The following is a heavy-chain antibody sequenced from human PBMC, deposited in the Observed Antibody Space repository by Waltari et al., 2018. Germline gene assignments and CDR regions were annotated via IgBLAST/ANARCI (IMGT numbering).Heavy chain of an antibody. CDR1: GFTFSSYA. CDR2: IYSGGST. CDR3: ARNYYAFDAFDI. D-gene: IGHD3-10*01. V-gene: IGHV3-23*03. J-gene: IGHJ3*02. Sequence: EVQLLESGGGLVQPGGSLRLSCAASGFTFSSYAMSWVRQAPGKGLEWVSVIYSGGSTYYADSVKGRFTISRDNAKNTLYLQMNSLRAKDTAVYYCARNYYAFDAFDIWGQGTMVTVSS.